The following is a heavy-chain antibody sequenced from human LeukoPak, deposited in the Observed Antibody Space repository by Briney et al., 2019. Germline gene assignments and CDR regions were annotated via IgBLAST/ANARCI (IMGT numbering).Heavy chain of an antibody. D-gene: IGHD3-16*01. CDR3: VKQTPGFMIAGYFDY. V-gene: IGHV4-4*02. CDR2: IFHAGNT. J-gene: IGHJ4*02. Sequence: SGTLSLTCAVSGGFISSDNWWSWVLQSPGKGLEWPGEIFHAGNTNYNPSLRSRVTISIDISKNQFSLILSSLTAADTAIYYCVKQTPGFMIAGYFDYWDQGTLVTVSS. CDR1: GGFISSDNW.